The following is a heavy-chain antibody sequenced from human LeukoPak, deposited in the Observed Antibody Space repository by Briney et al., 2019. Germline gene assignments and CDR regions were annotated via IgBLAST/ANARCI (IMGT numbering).Heavy chain of an antibody. CDR3: ARRGLRPPAGGLDV. V-gene: IGHV1-2*02. Sequence: GASVKVSCKASGYTFSVYYMHWVRQAPGQGLEWMGWINPNSGGATSAQKFQGRVTLTSDTSISTAYMELSRLGSDDTAVYYCARRGLRPPAGGLDVWGQGTTVTVSS. CDR1: GYTFSVYY. J-gene: IGHJ6*02. D-gene: IGHD5-12*01. CDR2: INPNSGGA.